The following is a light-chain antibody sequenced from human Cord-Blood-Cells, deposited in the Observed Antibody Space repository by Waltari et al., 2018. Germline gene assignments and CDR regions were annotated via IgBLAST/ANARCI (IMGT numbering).Light chain of an antibody. CDR2: DAS. CDR1: QDISNY. V-gene: IGKV1-33*01. J-gene: IGKJ4*01. Sequence: DIQMTQSPSSLSASVGDRVTITCQASQDISNYLKWYQQKPGKAPKLLIDDASNLETGVPSRFSGSGSGTDVTFTISSLQPEDIATYYCQQYDNLPPLTFGGGTKVEIK. CDR3: QQYDNLPPLT.